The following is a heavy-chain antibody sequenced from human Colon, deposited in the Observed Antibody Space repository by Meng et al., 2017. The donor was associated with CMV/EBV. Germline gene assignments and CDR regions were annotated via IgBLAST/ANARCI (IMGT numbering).Heavy chain of an antibody. D-gene: IGHD2-2*01. CDR2: IPSDGRNK. CDR1: GFTFSNYG. Sequence: EGSLRLSCAASGFTFSNYGMHWVRQGPGKGLEWVAFIPSDGRNKYYADSVNGRFTISRDTSKNTLYLQMSSLKPEDTAVYYCANLVPAAKIDYWGQGTLVTVSS. V-gene: IGHV3-30*02. J-gene: IGHJ4*02. CDR3: ANLVPAAKIDY.